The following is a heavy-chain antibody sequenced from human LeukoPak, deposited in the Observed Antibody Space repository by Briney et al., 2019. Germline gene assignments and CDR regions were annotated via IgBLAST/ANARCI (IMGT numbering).Heavy chain of an antibody. V-gene: IGHV1-46*01. Sequence: GSVKVSCKASGYTFTRNYIHWVRQAPGQGLEWMGMIYPRDGSTSYAQKFQGRVTVTRDTSTSTVHMELSGLRSEDTAVYYCARDQEGFDYWGQGTLVTASS. CDR1: GYTFTRNY. CDR3: ARDQEGFDY. CDR2: IYPRDGST. J-gene: IGHJ4*02.